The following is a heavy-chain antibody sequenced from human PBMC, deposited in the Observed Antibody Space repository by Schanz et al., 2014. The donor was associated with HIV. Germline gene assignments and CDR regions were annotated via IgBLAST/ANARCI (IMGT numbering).Heavy chain of an antibody. J-gene: IGHJ1*01. D-gene: IGHD2-15*01. V-gene: IGHV1-69*01. Sequence: QVQLVQSGAEVKKPGASVMVSCKASGYTFTSYDINWVRQVPGQGLEWMGGIIPIFGTANYAQKFQGRVTIIADESTSTAYMELSSLRSADTAVYFCARGNLAWCGGGSCYTRFQFFQVWGQGTLITVSS. CDR2: IIPIFGTA. CDR3: ARGNLAWCGGGSCYTRFQFFQV. CDR1: GYTFTSYD.